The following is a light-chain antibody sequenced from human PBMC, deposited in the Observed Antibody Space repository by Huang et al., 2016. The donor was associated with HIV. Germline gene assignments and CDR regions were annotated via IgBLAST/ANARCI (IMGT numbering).Light chain of an antibody. V-gene: IGKV3-11*01. CDR3: QQRSNWLT. CDR1: QGGSSY. J-gene: IGKJ4*01. Sequence: PTRVCAPGGRVILRGRARQGGSSYLAWYQQKPGQAPRLLIYDASNRATGIPARFSGSGSGTDFTLTISSLEPEDFAVYYCQQRSNWLTFGGGTKVEIK. CDR2: DAS.